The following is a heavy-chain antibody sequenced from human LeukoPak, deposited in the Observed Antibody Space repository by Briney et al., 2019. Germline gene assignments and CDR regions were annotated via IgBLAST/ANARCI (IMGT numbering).Heavy chain of an antibody. CDR2: INGGNGKT. CDR3: APHYYDSRGYPS. D-gene: IGHD3-22*01. J-gene: IGHJ5*02. V-gene: IGHV1-3*01. CDR1: GYTFTSFA. Sequence: ASVNVSCRASGYTFTSFAMHWVRQAPGQGLEWMGWINGGNGKTKYSQKFQGRVTITRDTSATTAYMELSSLRSEDTAVYYCAPHYYDSRGYPSWGQGTLVTVSS.